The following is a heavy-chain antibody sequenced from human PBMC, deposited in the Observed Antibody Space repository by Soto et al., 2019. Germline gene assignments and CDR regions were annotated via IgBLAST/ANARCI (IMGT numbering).Heavy chain of an antibody. J-gene: IGHJ6*02. CDR2: ISAYNGNT. D-gene: IGHD3-22*01. V-gene: IGHV1-18*04. CDR1: GYTFTSYG. Sequence: ASVKVSCKASGYTFTSYGISWVRQAPGQGLEWMGWISAYNGNTNYARKLQGRVTMTTDTSTSTAYMELRSLRSDDTAVYYCARDKRQWSDSSGYLTSLYYYGMDVWGQGTTVTVSS. CDR3: ARDKRQWSDSSGYLTSLYYYGMDV.